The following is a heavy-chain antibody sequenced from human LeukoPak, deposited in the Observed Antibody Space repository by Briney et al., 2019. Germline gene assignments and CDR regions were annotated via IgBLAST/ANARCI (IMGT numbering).Heavy chain of an antibody. CDR3: AKGNTGSYYYYYMDV. D-gene: IGHD7-27*01. CDR1: GFTFSSYW. CDR2: ISWNSGSI. V-gene: IGHV3-9*03. J-gene: IGHJ6*03. Sequence: GGSLRLSCAASGFTFSSYWMHWVRQAPGKGLEWVSGISWNSGSIGYADSVKGRFTISRDNAKNSLYLQMNSLRAEDMALYYCAKGNTGSYYYYYMDVWGKGTTVTVSS.